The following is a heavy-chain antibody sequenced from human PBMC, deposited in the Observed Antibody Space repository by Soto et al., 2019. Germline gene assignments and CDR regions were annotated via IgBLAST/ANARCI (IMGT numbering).Heavy chain of an antibody. CDR1: GFTFSSYE. Sequence: VQLVESVGDLVQPGGSLRLSCAASGFTFSSYEMNWVRQAPGKGLEWVSYISSTGTSMDYADSVKGRFTISRDNAKNSLFLQLNSLRDEDTAVYYCARETHFIDYWGQGTLVSVSA. V-gene: IGHV3-48*03. CDR2: ISSTGTSM. CDR3: ARETHFIDY. J-gene: IGHJ4*02.